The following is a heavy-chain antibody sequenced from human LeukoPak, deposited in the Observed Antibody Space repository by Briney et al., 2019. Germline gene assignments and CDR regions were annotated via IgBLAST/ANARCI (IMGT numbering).Heavy chain of an antibody. D-gene: IGHD5-18*01. V-gene: IGHV4-59*01. CDR3: ASGYSYGRGYWYFDL. Sequence: SETLSLTCTVSGGSISSYYWSWIRQPPGKGLEWIGYIYYSGSTNYNPSLKSRVTISVDTSKNQFSLKLGSVTAADMAVYYCASGYSYGRGYWYFDLWGRGTLVTVSS. CDR1: GGSISSYY. J-gene: IGHJ2*01. CDR2: IYYSGST.